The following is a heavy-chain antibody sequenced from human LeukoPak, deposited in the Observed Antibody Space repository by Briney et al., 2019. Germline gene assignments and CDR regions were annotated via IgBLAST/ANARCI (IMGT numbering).Heavy chain of an antibody. J-gene: IGHJ4*02. CDR2: IYTSGST. D-gene: IGHD3-22*01. V-gene: IGHV4-4*07. CDR3: AREPYYYDSSGYYQSGLLDY. Sequence: SETLSLTCSVSGDSITYFYWSWIRQAAGKGLEWIGRIYTSGSTNYNPSLKSRVTISVDTSKNQFSLKLSSVTAADTAVYYCAREPYYYDSSGYYQSGLLDYWGQGTLVTVSS. CDR1: GDSITYFY.